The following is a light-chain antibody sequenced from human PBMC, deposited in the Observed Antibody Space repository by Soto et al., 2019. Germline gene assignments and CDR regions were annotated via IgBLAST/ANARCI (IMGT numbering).Light chain of an antibody. CDR3: QQYSSSPMYT. Sequence: EIVLTQSPGTLSLSPGERATLSCRASQSVSSSYLAWYQQKPGQAPRLLIYGASGRATGIPDRFSGSGSGTDFALTISRQEPEDFAVYYCQQYSSSPMYTFGQGTKLEIK. V-gene: IGKV3-20*01. CDR2: GAS. J-gene: IGKJ2*01. CDR1: QSVSSSY.